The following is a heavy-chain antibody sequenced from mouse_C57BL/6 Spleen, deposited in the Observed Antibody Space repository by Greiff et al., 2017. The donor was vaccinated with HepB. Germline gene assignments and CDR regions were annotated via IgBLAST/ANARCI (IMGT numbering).Heavy chain of an antibody. Sequence: EVQLQQSGPELVKPGASVKMSCKASGYTFTDYNMHWVKQSHGKSLEWIGYINPNNGGTSYNQKFKGKATLTVNKSSSTAYMELRSLTSEDSAVYYCARNYYSNYKYYFDYWGQGTTLTVSS. CDR3: ARNYYSNYKYYFDY. CDR2: INPNNGGT. V-gene: IGHV1-22*01. CDR1: GYTFTDYN. J-gene: IGHJ2*01. D-gene: IGHD2-5*01.